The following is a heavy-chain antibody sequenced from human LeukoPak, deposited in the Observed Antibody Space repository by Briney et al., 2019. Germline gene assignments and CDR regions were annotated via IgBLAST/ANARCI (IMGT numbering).Heavy chain of an antibody. V-gene: IGHV1-8*01. D-gene: IGHD5-18*01. J-gene: IGHJ3*02. CDR2: MNPNSGNT. CDR1: VYTFTSYD. Sequence: ASVKVSCKASVYTFTSYDINWVRQATGQGLEWMGWMNPNSGNTGYAQKFQGRVTMTRNTSISTAYMELSSMRSEDTAVYYCARGRLWLTFDDIWGQGTMVTVSS. CDR3: ARGRLWLTFDDI.